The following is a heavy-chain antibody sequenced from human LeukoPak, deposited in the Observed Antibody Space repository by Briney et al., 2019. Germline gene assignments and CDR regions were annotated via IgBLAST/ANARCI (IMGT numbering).Heavy chain of an antibody. D-gene: IGHD6-19*01. Sequence: GGSLRLSCVASGFNFRNFWLSWVRQAPGEGPEWVANIIQDGSRIDLADSVKGRFSISRDNSKNTLYLQMSSLRAEDTAVYYCVKGRIAVAGTLGYWGQGTLVTVSS. CDR3: VKGRIAVAGTLGY. V-gene: IGHV3-7*01. CDR1: GFNFRNFW. CDR2: IIQDGSRI. J-gene: IGHJ4*02.